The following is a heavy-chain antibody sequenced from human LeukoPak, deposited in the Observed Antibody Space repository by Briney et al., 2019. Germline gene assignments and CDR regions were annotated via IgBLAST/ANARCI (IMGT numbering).Heavy chain of an antibody. CDR1: GFILINTC. D-gene: IGHD3-10*01. V-gene: IGHV3-15*01. CDR2: IKSKTDGGTT. Sequence: GGSLRLSCAASGFILINTCMTWVRQAPGKGLEWVGRIKSKTDGGTTDYAAPVKGRFTISRDDSKNTLYLQMNSLKTEDTAVYYCTTQAGYYFDYWGQGTLVTVSS. CDR3: TTQAGYYFDY. J-gene: IGHJ4*02.